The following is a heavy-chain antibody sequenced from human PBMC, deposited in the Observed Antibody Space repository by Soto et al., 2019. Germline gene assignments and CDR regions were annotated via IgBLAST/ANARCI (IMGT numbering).Heavy chain of an antibody. V-gene: IGHV3-15*01. CDR2: IKSKTDGGTT. D-gene: IGHD5-12*01. J-gene: IGHJ3*02. CDR3: TPDRGWLQFRAFDI. Sequence: PGGSLRLSCAASGFTFSNAWMSWVRQAPGKGLEWVGRIKSKTDGGTTDYAAPVKGRFTISRDDSKNTLYLQMNSLKTEDTAVYYCTPDRGWLQFRAFDIWGQGQWSPSPQ. CDR1: GFTFSNAW.